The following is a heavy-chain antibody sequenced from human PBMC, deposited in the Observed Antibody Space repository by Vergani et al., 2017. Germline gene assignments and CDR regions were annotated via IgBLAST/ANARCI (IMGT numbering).Heavy chain of an antibody. CDR3: ANSYCXSLSCYAFYGMEV. Sequence: QVQLVESGGGVVQPGGSLTLSCAASGFSFSTYGMHWVRQAPGRGLEWVAFLRYDGSNEYYGDAVKGRFIISRDNSKNMLSLEMHSLRPEDTAVYYCANSYCXSLSCYAFYGMEVWGQGTTVTVSS. CDR1: GFSFSTYG. J-gene: IGHJ6*02. CDR2: LRYDGSNE. D-gene: IGHD2-2*01. V-gene: IGHV3-30*02.